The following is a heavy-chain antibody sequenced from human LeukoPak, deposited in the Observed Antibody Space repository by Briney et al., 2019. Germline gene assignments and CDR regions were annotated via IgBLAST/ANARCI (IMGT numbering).Heavy chain of an antibody. D-gene: IGHD5-24*01. CDR3: AKDRPNWATDGPRFDP. Sequence: GGSLRLSCVASGFTFSSYAMSWVRQAPGEVLEWVSVISGGGDRTNYADSVKGRFTISRDNSKNTLYLQMSSLRAEDTAVYYCAKDRPNWATDGPRFDPWGQGTLVTVSS. V-gene: IGHV3-23*01. CDR2: ISGGGDRT. CDR1: GFTFSSYA. J-gene: IGHJ5*02.